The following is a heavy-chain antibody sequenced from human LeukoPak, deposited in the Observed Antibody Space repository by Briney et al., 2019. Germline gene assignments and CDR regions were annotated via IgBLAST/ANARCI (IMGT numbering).Heavy chain of an antibody. V-gene: IGHV3-21*01. CDR3: ARGNYYDSSGYYSRGGWFDP. D-gene: IGHD3-22*01. Sequence: PGGSLRLSCAASGFTFSGYTINWVRQAPGKRLEWVSSISGGSSYTHYADSVKGRFTISRDNAKNSLYLQMSSLRAEDTAVYYCARGNYYDSSGYYSRGGWFDPWGQGTLLTVSS. CDR2: ISGGSSYT. CDR1: GFTFSGYT. J-gene: IGHJ5*02.